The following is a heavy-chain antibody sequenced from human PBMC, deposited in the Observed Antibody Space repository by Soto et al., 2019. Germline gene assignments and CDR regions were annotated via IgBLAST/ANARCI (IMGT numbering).Heavy chain of an antibody. CDR1: SGSISTYY. D-gene: IGHD7-27*01. V-gene: IGHV4-59*01. J-gene: IGHJ4*02. Sequence: QVQLQESGPGLVKPSETLSLTSTVSSGSISTYYWSWIRQPPGKGLEWIGYIYYTVSTNYNPSLKTRVAISMDTSKNQFSLNLSSVTAADTAVYYGAGAPNCAYFDFWGLGTLVTVSS. CDR2: IYYTVST. CDR3: AGAPNCAYFDF.